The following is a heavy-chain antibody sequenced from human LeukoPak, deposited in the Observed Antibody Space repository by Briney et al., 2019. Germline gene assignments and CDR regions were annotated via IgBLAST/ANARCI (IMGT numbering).Heavy chain of an antibody. CDR3: ARDRGAYCGGDCYLGFDY. V-gene: IGHV3-21*01. CDR1: GFTFSSST. Sequence: GGSLRLSCAASGFTFSSSTMNWVRQAPGKGVEWGSSIAGSSGYISYADSVKGRFTISRDNAKKSLYLQMTSLTAEDTAVYYCARDRGAYCGGDCYLGFDYWGRGTLVTVSS. CDR2: IAGSSGYI. J-gene: IGHJ4*01. D-gene: IGHD2-21*02.